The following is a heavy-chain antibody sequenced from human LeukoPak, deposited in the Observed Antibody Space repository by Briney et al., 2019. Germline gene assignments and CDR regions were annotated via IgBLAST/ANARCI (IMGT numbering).Heavy chain of an antibody. CDR3: ARGGATRWYYFDY. Sequence: QPGGSLRLSCAASGFTFSSYAMSWVRQAPGKGLEWVSVIYSGGSTYYADSVKGRFTISRDNSKNTLYLQMNSLRAEDTAVYYCARGGATRWYYFDYWGQGTLVTVSS. D-gene: IGHD1-26*01. CDR1: GFTFSSYA. J-gene: IGHJ4*02. CDR2: IYSGGST. V-gene: IGHV3-53*01.